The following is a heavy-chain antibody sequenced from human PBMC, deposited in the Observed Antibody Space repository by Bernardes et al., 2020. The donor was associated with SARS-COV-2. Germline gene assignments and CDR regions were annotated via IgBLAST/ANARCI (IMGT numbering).Heavy chain of an antibody. CDR2: IKPNSGGT. J-gene: IGHJ4*02. Sequence: ASVKVSCKASGYTFTGYYMHWVRQAPGQGLEWMGWIKPNSGGTNYAQKFQGRVTMTRDTSISTAYMELSRLRSDDTAVYYCARGRAPNYYDTSGQGVVDYWGQGTLVTVSS. CDR1: GYTFTGYY. CDR3: ARGRAPNYYDTSGQGVVDY. D-gene: IGHD3-22*01. V-gene: IGHV1-2*02.